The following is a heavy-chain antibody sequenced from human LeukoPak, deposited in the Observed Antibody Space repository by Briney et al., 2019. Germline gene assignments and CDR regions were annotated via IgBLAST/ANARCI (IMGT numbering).Heavy chain of an antibody. D-gene: IGHD3-16*02. CDR3: ARAHQPLGGLSFPDS. CDR1: GYTFTSYA. Sequence: ASVKVSCKASGYTFTSYAMNWARQAPGQGLEWMGWINTDTGNPTYAQGFTGRFVFSLDTSVSTAYLQISSLKAEDTAVYYCARAHQPLGGLSFPDSWGQGTLVTVSS. CDR2: INTDTGNP. V-gene: IGHV7-4-1*02. J-gene: IGHJ5*01.